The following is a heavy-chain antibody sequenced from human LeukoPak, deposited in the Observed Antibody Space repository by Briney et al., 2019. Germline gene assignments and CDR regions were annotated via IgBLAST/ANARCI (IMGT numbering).Heavy chain of an antibody. D-gene: IGHD1-1*01. CDR3: ARDLRYPPSYYFDY. J-gene: IGHJ4*02. CDR1: GYTFTSYG. CDR2: ISAYNGNT. Sequence: ASVKVSCKASGYTFTSYGISWVRQAPGQGLEWMGWISAYNGNTNYAQKLQGRDTMTTDTSTSTAYMELRSLRSDDTAVYYCARDLRYPPSYYFDYWGQGTLVTVSS. V-gene: IGHV1-18*01.